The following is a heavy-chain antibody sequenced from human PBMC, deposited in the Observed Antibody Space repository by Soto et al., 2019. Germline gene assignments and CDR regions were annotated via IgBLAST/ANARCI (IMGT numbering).Heavy chain of an antibody. D-gene: IGHD3-3*01. CDR1: GFSVGSNF. CDR3: ARDLGDTYYDFWSGYYAHYYYGMDV. Sequence: GGSLRVSWAASGFSVGSNFRTWVRQDPGKGLEWVAVMKDGGSTNYADSVKGRFTISRDNSKNTLYLQMNSLRAEDTAVYYCARDLGDTYYDFWSGYYAHYYYGMDVWGQGTTVTVSS. V-gene: IGHV3-53*01. J-gene: IGHJ6*02. CDR2: MKDGGST.